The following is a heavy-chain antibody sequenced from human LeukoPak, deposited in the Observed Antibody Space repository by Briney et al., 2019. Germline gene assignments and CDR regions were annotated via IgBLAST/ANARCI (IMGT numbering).Heavy chain of an antibody. CDR2: IYYSGST. J-gene: IGHJ3*02. Sequence: SETLSLTCTVSGGSISSYYWSWIRQPPGKGLEWIGYIYYSGSTNYNPSLKSRVTISVDTSKNQFSLKLGSVTAADTAVYYCARGVGYDSSGYYVPDNAFDIWGQGTMVTVSS. D-gene: IGHD3-22*01. V-gene: IGHV4-59*01. CDR1: GGSISSYY. CDR3: ARGVGYDSSGYYVPDNAFDI.